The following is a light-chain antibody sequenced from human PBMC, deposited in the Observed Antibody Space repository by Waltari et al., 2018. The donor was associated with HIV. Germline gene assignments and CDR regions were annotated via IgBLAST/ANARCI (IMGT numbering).Light chain of an antibody. CDR3: QSADATGSSVL. CDR2: KDT. V-gene: IGLV3-25*03. J-gene: IGLJ2*01. Sequence: SDELTQPPSVSVSPGQTATITCSGAAWPTPYTPWYQQKSGQAPVLLIHKDTERPSGIPERFSGSSSGTIVTLTISGVQAEDEADYYCQSADATGSSVLFGGGTKLTVL. CDR1: AWPTPY.